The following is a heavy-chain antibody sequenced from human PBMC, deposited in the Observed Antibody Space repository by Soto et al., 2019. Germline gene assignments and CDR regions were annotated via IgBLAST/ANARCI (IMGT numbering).Heavy chain of an antibody. D-gene: IGHD6-19*01. V-gene: IGHV3-48*01. CDR1: EFTFSDYI. CDR3: AKDSSGWYLYYYYYGMDV. CDR2: ISSTSSTI. Sequence: PGGSLRLSCAASEFTFSDYIMNWVRQAPGKGLEWVSYISSTSSTIYYADSVKGRFTISRDNAKNTLYLQMNSLRAEDTAVYYCAKDSSGWYLYYYYYGMDVWGQGTTVTVSS. J-gene: IGHJ6*02.